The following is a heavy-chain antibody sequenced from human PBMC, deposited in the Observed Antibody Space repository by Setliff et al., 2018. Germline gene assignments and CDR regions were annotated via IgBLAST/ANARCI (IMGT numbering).Heavy chain of an antibody. Sequence: SVKVSCKASGDTFNTYTLSWVRQAPGQGLEWMGGIIPLLETVKYAQKFQGRLTITADKSTSTGYMELSSLTSEDTAVYYCAREVSTGENSGCDIWGQGTVVTVSS. CDR3: AREVSTGENSGCDI. D-gene: IGHD3-9*01. V-gene: IGHV1-69*06. J-gene: IGHJ3*02. CDR1: GDTFNTYT. CDR2: IIPLLETV.